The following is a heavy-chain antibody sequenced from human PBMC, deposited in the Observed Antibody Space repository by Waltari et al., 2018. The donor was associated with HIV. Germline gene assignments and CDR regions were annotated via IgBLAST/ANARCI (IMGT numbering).Heavy chain of an antibody. D-gene: IGHD3-10*01. Sequence: QVQLQESGPGLVKPSGTLSLTCAVSGGSISSSNWWSWVRQPPGKGLEWIGEIYHSGSTNDNPSLKSRVTISVDKSKNQFSLKLSSVTAADTAVYYCARGGYGSGFYYYYYGMDVWGQGTTVTVSS. CDR2: IYHSGST. CDR3: ARGGYGSGFYYYYYGMDV. J-gene: IGHJ6*02. CDR1: GGSISSSNW. V-gene: IGHV4-4*02.